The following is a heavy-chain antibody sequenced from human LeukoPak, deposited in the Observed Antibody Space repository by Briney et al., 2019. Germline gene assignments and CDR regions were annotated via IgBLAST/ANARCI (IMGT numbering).Heavy chain of an antibody. CDR2: IHYSGST. V-gene: IGHV4-39*01. CDR1: GGSISSSSYY. CDR3: ARQGGPHNWFDP. J-gene: IGHJ5*02. Sequence: PSETLSLTCTVSGGSISSSSYYWGWIRQPPGKGLEWIGSIHYSGSTYYNPSLKSRVTISVDTSKNQFSLKLSSVTAADTAVYYCARQGGPHNWFDPWGQGTLVTVSS.